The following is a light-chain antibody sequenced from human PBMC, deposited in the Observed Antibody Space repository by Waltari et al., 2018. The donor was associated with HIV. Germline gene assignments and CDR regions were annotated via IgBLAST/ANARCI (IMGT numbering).Light chain of an antibody. CDR3: QQYSEWPLT. Sequence: ERLMAQSPDTLSLSPGERATLSCRASQKVSSHLAWYQQRPGQTPRLLRYEASTKATDVPVRCSGSGSGSGFYLTISSLQSEDIGVYFCQQYSEWPLTFGPGT. J-gene: IGKJ3*01. CDR2: EAS. V-gene: IGKV3-15*01. CDR1: QKVSSH.